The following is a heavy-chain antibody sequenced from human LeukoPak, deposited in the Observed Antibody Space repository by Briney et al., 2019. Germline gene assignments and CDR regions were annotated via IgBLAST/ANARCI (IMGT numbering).Heavy chain of an antibody. CDR2: IGSGGEST. Sequence: GGSLRLSCAASGFTFSSYAMSWVRQAPGKGLEWVSAIGSGGESTYYADSVKGRFTISRDNSRNTLYLQMNSLRAEDTAVYYCAKGSSGWPYYFDYWGQGNLVSVSS. CDR3: AKGSSGWPYYFDY. J-gene: IGHJ4*02. CDR1: GFTFSSYA. D-gene: IGHD6-19*01. V-gene: IGHV3-23*01.